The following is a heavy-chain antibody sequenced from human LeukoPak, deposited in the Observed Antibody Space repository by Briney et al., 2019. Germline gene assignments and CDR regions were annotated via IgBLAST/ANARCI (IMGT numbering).Heavy chain of an antibody. J-gene: IGHJ3*02. CDR1: GGSISSSSYY. V-gene: IGHV4-39*07. CDR2: IYYSGST. Sequence: RSETLSLTCTVSGGSISSSSYYWGWIRQPPGKGLEWIGSIYYSGSTYYNPSLKSRVTISVDTSKNQFSLKLSSVTAADTAVYYCARCSEVVEEGAFDIWGQGTMVTVSS. CDR3: ARCSEVVEEGAFDI. D-gene: IGHD2-2*01.